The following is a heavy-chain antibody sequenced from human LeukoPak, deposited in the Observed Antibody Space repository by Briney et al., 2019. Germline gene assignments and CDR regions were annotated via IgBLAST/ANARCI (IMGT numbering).Heavy chain of an antibody. J-gene: IGHJ4*02. CDR3: AKARGRGYSYGNVDY. V-gene: IGHV3-23*01. CDR2: ISGSGGST. D-gene: IGHD5-18*01. Sequence: GESLRLSCAASGFTFSSYAMSWVRQAPGKGLEWVSAISGSGGSTYYADSVKGRFTISRDNSKNTLYLQMNSLRAEDTAVYYCAKARGRGYSYGNVDYWGQGTLVTVSS. CDR1: GFTFSSYA.